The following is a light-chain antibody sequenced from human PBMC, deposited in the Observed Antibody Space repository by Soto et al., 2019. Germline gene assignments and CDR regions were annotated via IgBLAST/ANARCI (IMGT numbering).Light chain of an antibody. CDR2: EDN. CDR1: SSDVGGYNF. CDR3: SSYTNSSTLVG. J-gene: IGLJ2*01. Sequence: QSALTQPASVSGSPGQSITFSCTGTSSDVGGYNFVSWYQHHPGKAPKLIIYEDNNRPSGVSNRFSGSKSGNTASLAISGLQAEDEADYYCSSYTNSSTLVGFGGGTKVTVL. V-gene: IGLV2-14*01.